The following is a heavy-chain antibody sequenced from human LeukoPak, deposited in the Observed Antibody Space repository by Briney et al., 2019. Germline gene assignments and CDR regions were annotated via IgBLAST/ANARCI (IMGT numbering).Heavy chain of an antibody. Sequence: SETLSLTCTVSGGSISSSSYYWGWIRQPPGKGLEWIGSIYYSGTTYYNPSLKSRVTISVDTSKNQFSLKLRSVTATDTAMYFCARSISGTYQYYFDYWGQGTLVTVSS. CDR3: ARSISGTYQYYFDY. CDR1: GGSISSSSYY. J-gene: IGHJ4*02. D-gene: IGHD3-10*01. CDR2: IYYSGTT. V-gene: IGHV4-39*01.